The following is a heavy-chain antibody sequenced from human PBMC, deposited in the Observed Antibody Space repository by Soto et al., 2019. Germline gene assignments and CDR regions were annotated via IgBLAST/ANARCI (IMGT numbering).Heavy chain of an antibody. CDR2: IYPGDSDT. Sequence: PGESLKISCKGSGYSFTSYWIGWVRQMPGKGLEWMGIIYPGDSDTRYSPSFQGQVTISADKSISTAYLQWSSLKASDTAMYYCARFRTSSTSYYYYGMDVWGQGTTVTVPS. V-gene: IGHV5-51*01. J-gene: IGHJ6*02. D-gene: IGHD2-2*01. CDR3: ARFRTSSTSYYYYGMDV. CDR1: GYSFTSYW.